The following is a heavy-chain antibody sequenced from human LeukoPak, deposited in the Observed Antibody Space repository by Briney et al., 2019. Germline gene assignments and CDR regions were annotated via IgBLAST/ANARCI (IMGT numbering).Heavy chain of an antibody. J-gene: IGHJ4*02. D-gene: IGHD3-10*01. Sequence: GGSLRLSCAASGFTFSSYGMHWVRQAPGKGLEWVAVISYDGSNKYYADSVKGRFTISRDNSKNTLYLQMNSLRAEDTAVYYCARDQGASNGSGSPPFDYWGQGTLVTVSS. CDR1: GFTFSSYG. CDR3: ARDQGASNGSGSPPFDY. CDR2: ISYDGSNK. V-gene: IGHV3-30*03.